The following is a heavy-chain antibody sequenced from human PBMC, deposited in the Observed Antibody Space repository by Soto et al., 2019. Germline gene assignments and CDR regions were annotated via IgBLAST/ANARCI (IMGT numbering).Heavy chain of an antibody. CDR2: ISWNSGSI. CDR1: GFTFDDYA. Sequence: GGSLRLSCAASGFTFDDYAMHWVRQAPGKGLEWVSGISWNSGSIGYADSVKGRFTISRDNAKNSLYLQMNSLRAEDTALYYCVKGGSMRSLRYYYYYYMDVWGKGTTVTVSS. D-gene: IGHD1-26*01. J-gene: IGHJ6*03. V-gene: IGHV3-9*01. CDR3: VKGGSMRSLRYYYYYYMDV.